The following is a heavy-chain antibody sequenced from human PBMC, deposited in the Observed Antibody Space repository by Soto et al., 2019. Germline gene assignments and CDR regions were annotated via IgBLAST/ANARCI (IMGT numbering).Heavy chain of an antibody. J-gene: IGHJ4*02. CDR2: ISGSGGST. Sequence: GGSRRLSCAAPGFTFWSHALSWVRQAPGKGLEWVSAISGSGGSTYYTDSVKGRFTISRDNSKNTLYLQMNSLRAEDTAVYYSAKVAFGVVIIVWGQGTLVTVSS. CDR1: GFTFWSHA. D-gene: IGHD3-3*01. V-gene: IGHV3-23*01. CDR3: AKVAFGVVIIV.